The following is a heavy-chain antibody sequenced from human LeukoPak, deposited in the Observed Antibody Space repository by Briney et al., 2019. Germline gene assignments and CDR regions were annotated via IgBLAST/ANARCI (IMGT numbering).Heavy chain of an antibody. CDR3: ARVGYSCGPFDY. J-gene: IGHJ4*02. CDR2: INHSGST. V-gene: IGHV4-34*01. CDR1: GGSFSGYY. Sequence: SETLSLTCAVYGGSFSGYYWSWIRQPPGKGLEWIGEINHSGSTNYNPSLKSRVTISVDTSKNQFSLKLSSVTAADTAVYYCARVGYSCGPFDYWGQGTLVTVSS. D-gene: IGHD5-18*01.